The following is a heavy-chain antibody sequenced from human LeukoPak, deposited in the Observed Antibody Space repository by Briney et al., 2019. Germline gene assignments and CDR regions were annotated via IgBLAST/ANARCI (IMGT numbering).Heavy chain of an antibody. CDR1: GGSPSGFF. V-gene: IGHV4-59*08. CDR3: ARGRWLQLPDY. Sequence: GTPSLTCTVPGGSPSGFFWGWVPEPPREGLGWIGYIHYSGSTNYNPSLKSRVTISLDTSKNQFSLKLSSVTAADTAVYYCARGRWLQLPDYWGQGTLVTVSS. J-gene: IGHJ4*02. D-gene: IGHD5-24*01. CDR2: IHYSGST.